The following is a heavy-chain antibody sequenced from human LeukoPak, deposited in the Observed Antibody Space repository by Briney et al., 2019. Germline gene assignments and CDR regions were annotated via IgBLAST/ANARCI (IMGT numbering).Heavy chain of an antibody. CDR1: GYTFTSYY. D-gene: IGHD6-13*01. Sequence: GASVKVSCKASGYTFTSYYMHWVRQAPGQGLEWMGIINPSGGSTSYAQKFQGRVTITRNTSISTAYMELSSLRSEDAAVYYCARGHTLYSHELLPGAYWGQGTLVTVSS. CDR2: INPSGGST. J-gene: IGHJ4*02. CDR3: ARGHTLYSHELLPGAY. V-gene: IGHV1-46*01.